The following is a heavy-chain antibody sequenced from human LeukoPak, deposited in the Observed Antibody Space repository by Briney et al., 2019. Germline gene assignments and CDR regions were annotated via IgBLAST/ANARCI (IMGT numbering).Heavy chain of an antibody. CDR3: ARDPGRQYSSIADV. D-gene: IGHD6-19*01. Sequence: GGSLRLSCAASGFIFRSYGMHWVRRAPGKGLEWLANIKEDGSKKYYVGSVKGRFTISRDNAKNSLYLQMDSLRAEDTAVYYCARDPGRQYSSIADVWGQGTTVTVSS. V-gene: IGHV3-7*03. J-gene: IGHJ6*02. CDR2: IKEDGSKK. CDR1: GFIFRSYG.